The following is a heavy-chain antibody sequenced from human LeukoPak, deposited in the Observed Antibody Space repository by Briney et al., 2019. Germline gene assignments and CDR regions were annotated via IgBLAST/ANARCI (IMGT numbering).Heavy chain of an antibody. V-gene: IGHV1-2*02. CDR2: INPNSGGT. CDR1: GYTFTGYY. J-gene: IGHJ4*02. CDR3: AREMTTVTTLGY. Sequence: VASVKVSCKASGYTFTGYYMHWVRQAPGQGLEWMGWINPNSGGTNYAQKFQGRVTMTRDTSISTAYMELSGLRSDDTAVYYCAREMTTVTTLGYWGQGTLVTVSS. D-gene: IGHD4-17*01.